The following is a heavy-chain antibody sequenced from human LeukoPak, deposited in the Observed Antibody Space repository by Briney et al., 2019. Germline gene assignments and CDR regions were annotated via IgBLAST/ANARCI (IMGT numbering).Heavy chain of an antibody. CDR3: ARGAIPNWFDP. CDR1: GGSISSHY. V-gene: IGHV4-59*11. J-gene: IGHJ5*02. D-gene: IGHD2-21*01. CDR2: IYYSGST. Sequence: SETLSLTCTVSGGSISSHYWSWIRQPPGKGLEWIGYIYYSGSTNYNPSLKSRVTISVDTSKNRFSLKLSSVTAADTAVYYCARGAIPNWFDPWGQGTLVTVSS.